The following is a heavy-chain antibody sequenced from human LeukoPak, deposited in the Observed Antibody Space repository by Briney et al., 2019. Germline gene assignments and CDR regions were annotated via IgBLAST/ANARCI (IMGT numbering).Heavy chain of an antibody. Sequence: VALVKVSCKASGYTFTSYGISWVRQAPGQGLEWMGWISAYNGNTNYAQKLQGRVTMTTDTSTSTAYMELRSLRSDDTAVYYCAREIHYYYYYMDVWGKGTTVTVSS. V-gene: IGHV1-18*01. CDR3: AREIHYYYYYMDV. D-gene: IGHD5-18*01. CDR1: GYTFTSYG. CDR2: ISAYNGNT. J-gene: IGHJ6*03.